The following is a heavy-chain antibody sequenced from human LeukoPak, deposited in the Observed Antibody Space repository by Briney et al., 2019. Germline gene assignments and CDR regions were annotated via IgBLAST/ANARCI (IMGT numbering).Heavy chain of an antibody. J-gene: IGHJ4*02. D-gene: IGHD3-22*01. Sequence: PSETLSLTCAVYGGSFSGYYWSWIRQPPGKGLEWIGEINHSGSTNYNPSLKSRVTISVDTSKNQSSLKLSSVTAADTAVYYCARAETSSGYYKKAFDYWGQGTLVTVSS. V-gene: IGHV4-34*01. CDR2: INHSGST. CDR3: ARAETSSGYYKKAFDY. CDR1: GGSFSGYY.